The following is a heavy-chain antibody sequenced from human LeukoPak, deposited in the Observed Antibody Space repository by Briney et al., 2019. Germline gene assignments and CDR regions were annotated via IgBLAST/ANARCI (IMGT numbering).Heavy chain of an antibody. V-gene: IGHV1-2*02. D-gene: IGHD3-10*01. CDR3: ARGLPVYGSGSRNPMYYYYGMDV. J-gene: IGHJ6*02. Sequence: ASVKVSCKASGYTFTGYYMHWVRQAPGQGVEGMGWINPNNGGTKYAQKFQGRVTMTRDTSISTAYMELSRLRSDDTAVYYCARGLPVYGSGSRNPMYYYYGMDVWGQGTTVTVSS. CDR1: GYTFTGYY. CDR2: INPNNGGT.